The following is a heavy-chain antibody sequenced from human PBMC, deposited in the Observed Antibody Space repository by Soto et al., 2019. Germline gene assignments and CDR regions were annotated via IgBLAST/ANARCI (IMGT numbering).Heavy chain of an antibody. J-gene: IGHJ5*02. CDR3: ASEQKLKLRTGNWLDP. CDR1: GYTFTSYY. V-gene: IGHV1-46*01. Sequence: GAPVRVSCKASGYTFTSYYMPWVRQTPGQGLEWMGIINPSGVSTSYAQKFQGRVNMTRDTSTSTVYMELSSLRDETTAVYCCASEQKLKLRTGNWLDPWGQGALVTVSS. CDR2: INPSGVST. D-gene: IGHD2-15*01.